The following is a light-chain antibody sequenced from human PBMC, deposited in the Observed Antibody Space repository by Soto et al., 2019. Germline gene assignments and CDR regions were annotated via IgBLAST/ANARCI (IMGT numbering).Light chain of an antibody. CDR3: RSYTISSTYV. Sequence: QSVLTQPASVSGSPGQSITISCTGTSSDVVGYNYVSWYQQHPGKAPTLMIYDVSNRPSGVSNRFSGSESGNTASLTISGLQAEDEADYYCRSYTISSTYVFGTGTKVTVL. CDR1: SSDVVGYNY. CDR2: DVS. J-gene: IGLJ1*01. V-gene: IGLV2-14*01.